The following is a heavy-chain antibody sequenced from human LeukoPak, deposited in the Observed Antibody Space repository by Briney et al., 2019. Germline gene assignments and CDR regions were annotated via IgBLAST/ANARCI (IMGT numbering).Heavy chain of an antibody. Sequence: SQTLSLTCTVSGGSLSSGSYYWGWIRQPAGKGLEWIGRIYTSGSTNYNPSLKSRVTISVDTPKNQFSLKLSSVTAADTAVYYCARDQQQLAIDYWGQGTLVTVSS. CDR2: IYTSGST. CDR1: GGSLSSGSYY. J-gene: IGHJ4*02. CDR3: ARDQQQLAIDY. V-gene: IGHV4-61*02. D-gene: IGHD6-13*01.